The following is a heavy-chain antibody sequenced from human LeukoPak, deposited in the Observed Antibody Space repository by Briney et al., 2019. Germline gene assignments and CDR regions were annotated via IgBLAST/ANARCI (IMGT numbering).Heavy chain of an antibody. Sequence: GGSLRLSCAASGFTFSTYAMSWVRQAPGQGLEWVSSINGDGGSTYYAESVKGRFTVSRDNSKNTLYLQMDSLGAEDTAVYYCAKRPDCSTTNCFRFEYWGQGTLVTVSS. D-gene: IGHD2-2*01. CDR1: GFTFSTYA. CDR2: INGDGGST. V-gene: IGHV3-23*01. CDR3: AKRPDCSTTNCFRFEY. J-gene: IGHJ4*02.